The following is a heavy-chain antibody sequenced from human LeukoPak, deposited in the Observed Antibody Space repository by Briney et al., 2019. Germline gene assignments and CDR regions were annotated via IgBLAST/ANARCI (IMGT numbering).Heavy chain of an antibody. D-gene: IGHD4-17*01. Sequence: PGGSVRLSCAASGLTFSNHWMHWVRQAPGRGRVGVSRIDGEGSGTIYADSVKGRFTISRDNAKNTSYLEVESLIAEDSGVYFCATVFDYWGQGTLVTVSS. J-gene: IGHJ4*02. CDR1: GLTFSNHW. V-gene: IGHV3-74*01. CDR3: ATVFDY. CDR2: IDGEGSGT.